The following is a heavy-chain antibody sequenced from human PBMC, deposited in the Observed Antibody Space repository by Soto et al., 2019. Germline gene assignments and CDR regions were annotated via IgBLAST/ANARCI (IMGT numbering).Heavy chain of an antibody. V-gene: IGHV4-4*02. J-gene: IGHJ6*02. D-gene: IGHD3-9*01. CDR2: IYHSGST. CDR1: GGSISSSNW. CDR3: ARVPAYYDILTGYYPSDYYGMDV. Sequence: SETLSLTCAVSGGSISSSNWWSWVRQPPGKGLEWIGEIYHSGSTNYNLSLKSRVTISVDKSKNQFSLKLSSVTAADTAVYYCARVPAYYDILTGYYPSDYYGMDVWGQGTTVTVSS.